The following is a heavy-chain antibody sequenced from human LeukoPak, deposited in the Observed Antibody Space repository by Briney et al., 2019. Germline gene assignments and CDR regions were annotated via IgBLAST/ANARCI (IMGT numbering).Heavy chain of an antibody. D-gene: IGHD5-18*01. Sequence: SETLSLTCAVYGGSFCVYYWSWIRQPPGKGLEWIGEINHSGSTNYNPSLKSRVTISVDTSKNQFSLKLSSVTAADTAVYYCASKQRYSSQPYWYFDLWGRGTLVTVSS. CDR1: GGSFCVYY. CDR3: ASKQRYSSQPYWYFDL. J-gene: IGHJ2*01. V-gene: IGHV4-34*01. CDR2: INHSGST.